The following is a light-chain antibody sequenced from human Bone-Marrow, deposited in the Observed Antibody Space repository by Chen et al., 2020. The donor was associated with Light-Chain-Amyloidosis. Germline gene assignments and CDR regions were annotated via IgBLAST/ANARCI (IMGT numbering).Light chain of an antibody. CDR3: QSADSSGTYEVI. CDR1: DLPTKY. J-gene: IGLJ2*01. Sequence: SYELPQPPSVPVSPCQPARITCSGDDLPTKYAYWYQQKPGQAPVLVIHRDTERPSGISERFSGSSSGTTATLTISGVQAEDEADYHCQSADSSGTYEVIFGGGTKLTVL. V-gene: IGLV3-25*03. CDR2: RDT.